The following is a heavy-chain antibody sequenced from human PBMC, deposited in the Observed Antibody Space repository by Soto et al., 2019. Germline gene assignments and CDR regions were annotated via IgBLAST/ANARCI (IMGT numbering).Heavy chain of an antibody. J-gene: IGHJ6*02. CDR3: ARLGLSVIPAKDYYGMDV. CDR1: GYSFTSYW. V-gene: IGHV5-51*01. Sequence: PGESLKISCRGSGYSFTSYWIGWVRQMPGKGLEWMGIIYPGDSDTRYSPSFQGQVTISADKSISTAYLQWSSLKASDTAMYYCARLGLSVIPAKDYYGMDVWGQGTTVTVSS. D-gene: IGHD2-2*01. CDR2: IYPGDSDT.